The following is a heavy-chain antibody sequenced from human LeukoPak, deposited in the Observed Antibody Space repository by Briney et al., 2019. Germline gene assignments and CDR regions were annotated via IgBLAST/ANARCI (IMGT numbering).Heavy chain of an antibody. V-gene: IGHV3-7*01. D-gene: IGHD6-19*01. CDR1: GFTFSSYW. J-gene: IGHJ4*02. CDR3: ARDVWTGVAVSDY. Sequence: GGSLRLSCVASGFTFSSYWMTWVRQAPGEGLEWLANIKADGSTQYYLDSVRGRFTISRDNAKTSVYLQLNSVRADDTAVYYCARDVWTGVAVSDYWGQGTLVTVPS. CDR2: IKADGSTQ.